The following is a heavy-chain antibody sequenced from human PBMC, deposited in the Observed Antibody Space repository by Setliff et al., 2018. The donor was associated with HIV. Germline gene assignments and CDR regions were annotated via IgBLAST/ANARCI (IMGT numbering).Heavy chain of an antibody. CDR2: INPNSGGT. J-gene: IGHJ4*02. V-gene: IGHV1-2*02. CDR3: SRDGIAVAGTLPFDY. Sequence: ASVKVSCKASGYTFTGYYMHWVRQAPGQGLEWMGWINPNSGGTNYAQKFQGRVTMTRDTSITTAYMELSRLRSDDTAVYYCSRDGIAVAGTLPFDYWGQGTLVTVSS. CDR1: GYTFTGYY. D-gene: IGHD6-19*01.